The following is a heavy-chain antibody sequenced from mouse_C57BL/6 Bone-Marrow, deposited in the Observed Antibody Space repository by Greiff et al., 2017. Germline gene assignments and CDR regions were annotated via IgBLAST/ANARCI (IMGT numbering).Heavy chain of an antibody. CDR1: GYTFTSYW. Sequence: QVQLQQPGTELVKPGASVKLSCKASGYTFTSYWMHWVKQRPGQGLEWIGNINPSNGGTNYNEKFPSKATLTVDKSSSTAYMQLSSLTSEDSAVYYCAREDYYGSSPYYFDYWGQGTTLTVSS. V-gene: IGHV1-53*01. J-gene: IGHJ2*01. CDR3: AREDYYGSSPYYFDY. CDR2: INPSNGGT. D-gene: IGHD1-1*01.